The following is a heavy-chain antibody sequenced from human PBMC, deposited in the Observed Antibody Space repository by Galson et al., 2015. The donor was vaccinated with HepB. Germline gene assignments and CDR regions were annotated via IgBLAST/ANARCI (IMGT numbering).Heavy chain of an antibody. CDR1: GFTFSSYA. D-gene: IGHD3-3*01. J-gene: IGHJ5*02. CDR2: ISYDGSNK. V-gene: IGHV3-30-3*01. Sequence: SLRLSCAASGFTFSSYAMHWVRQAPGKGLEWVAVISYDGSNKYYADSVKGRFTISRDNSKNTLYLQMNSLRAEDTAVYYCARAKGLEWLKGWFDPWGQGTLVTVSS. CDR3: ARAKGLEWLKGWFDP.